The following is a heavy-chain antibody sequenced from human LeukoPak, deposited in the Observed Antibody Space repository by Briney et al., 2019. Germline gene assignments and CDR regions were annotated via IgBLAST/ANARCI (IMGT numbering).Heavy chain of an antibody. CDR1: GGSFSGYY. Sequence: PSETLSLTCAVYGGSFSGYYWSWIRQPPGKGLEWIGEINHSGSTNYNPSLKSRVTISVDTSKNQFSLKLSSVTAADTAVYYCAREYSSGWYTYYYYYMDVWGKGTTVTVSS. V-gene: IGHV4-34*01. CDR2: INHSGST. J-gene: IGHJ6*03. CDR3: AREYSSGWYTYYYYYMDV. D-gene: IGHD6-19*01.